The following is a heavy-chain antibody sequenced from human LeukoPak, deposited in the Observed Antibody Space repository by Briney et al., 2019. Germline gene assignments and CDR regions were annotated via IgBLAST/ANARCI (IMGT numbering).Heavy chain of an antibody. V-gene: IGHV4-59*01. CDR1: GGSISSYY. CDR3: ARVPVYDYYGMDV. J-gene: IGHJ6*02. D-gene: IGHD2/OR15-2a*01. Sequence: SSETLSLTCTVSGGSISSYYWSWIRQPPGKGLEWIGYIYYSGSTNYNPSLKSRVTISVDTSKNQFPLKLSSVTAADTAVYYCARVPVYDYYGMDVWGQGTTVTVSS. CDR2: IYYSGST.